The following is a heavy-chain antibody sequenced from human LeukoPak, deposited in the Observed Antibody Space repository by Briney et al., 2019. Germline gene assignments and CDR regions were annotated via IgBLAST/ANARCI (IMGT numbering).Heavy chain of an antibody. CDR1: GGSITGYY. V-gene: IGHV4-34*01. D-gene: IGHD3-9*01. CDR2: IHYTAAT. Sequence: SETLSLTCAVYGGSITGYYWSWIRQPPGKGLEWVGEIHYTAATSYNPSLKSRATISIDTSKNQVSLKLSSVTAADTAVYYCARGNILSGYCFDFWGQGALVTVSS. CDR3: ARGNILSGYCFDF. J-gene: IGHJ4*02.